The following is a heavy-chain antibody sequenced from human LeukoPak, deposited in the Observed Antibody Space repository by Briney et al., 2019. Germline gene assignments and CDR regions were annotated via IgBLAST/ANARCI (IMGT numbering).Heavy chain of an antibody. CDR2: ISGSGGST. J-gene: IGHJ4*02. D-gene: IGHD5-18*01. CDR1: GFTFSTYA. CDR3: AKDGRRGCSFGPAAY. Sequence: GGSLRLSCAASGFTFSTYAMSWVRQAPGKGLEWVSTISGSGGSTYYADSVKGRFAISGGNSKNTLYLQMNSLRAEDTAVYYCAKDGRRGCSFGPAAYWGQGTLVTVSS. V-gene: IGHV3-23*01.